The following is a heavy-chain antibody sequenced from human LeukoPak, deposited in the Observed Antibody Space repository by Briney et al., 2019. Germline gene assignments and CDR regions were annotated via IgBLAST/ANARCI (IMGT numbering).Heavy chain of an antibody. D-gene: IGHD6-19*01. CDR1: GYTFTSYY. CDR3: ARDPPGSYSSGWYAGRGYFDY. J-gene: IGHJ4*02. CDR2: INPSGGST. V-gene: IGHV1-46*01. Sequence: ASVKVSCKASGYTFTSYYMHWVRQAPGQGLEWMGIINPSGGSTSYAQKFQGRVTMTRDTSTSTVYMELSSLRSEDTAVYYCARDPPGSYSSGWYAGRGYFDYWGQGTLVTVSS.